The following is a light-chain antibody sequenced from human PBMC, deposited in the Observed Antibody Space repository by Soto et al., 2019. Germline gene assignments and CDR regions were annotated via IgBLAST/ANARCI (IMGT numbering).Light chain of an antibody. J-gene: IGLJ2*01. CDR3: CSYAGSSTLL. CDR2: EVS. Sequence: QSALAQPASVSGSPGQSITISCTGTSSDVGSYNLVSWYQQHPGKAPKLMIYEVSKRPSGVSNRFSGSKSGNTASLTISGLQAEDEADYYCCSYAGSSTLLFGGGTKLPVL. V-gene: IGLV2-23*02. CDR1: SSDVGSYNL.